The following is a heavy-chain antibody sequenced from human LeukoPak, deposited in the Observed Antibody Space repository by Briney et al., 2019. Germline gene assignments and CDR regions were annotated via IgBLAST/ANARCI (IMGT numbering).Heavy chain of an antibody. J-gene: IGHJ4*02. CDR1: GFTFSSYW. V-gene: IGHV3-30*03. CDR3: AQRGGPDY. Sequence: GGSLRLSCAASGFTFSSYWMHWVRQAPGKGLEWVAVISHDGSNKYYADSVRDRFTISRDNSKNTLYLLMNGLRTEDTAVYYCAQRGGPDYWGQGTLVTVSS. CDR2: ISHDGSNK. D-gene: IGHD3-16*01.